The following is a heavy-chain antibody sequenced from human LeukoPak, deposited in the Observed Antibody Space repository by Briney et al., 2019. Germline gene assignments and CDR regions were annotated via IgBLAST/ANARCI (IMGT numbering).Heavy chain of an antibody. CDR3: ARGTVPYYYYYGMDV. CDR1: GGSISSYY. J-gene: IGHJ6*02. V-gene: IGHV4-59*01. CDR2: IYYSGST. Sequence: SETLSLTCAVSGGSISSYYRSWIRQPPGKGLEWIGYIYYSGSTNYNPSLKSRVTISVDTSKNQFSLKLSSVTAADTAVYYCARGTVPYYYYYGMDVWGQGTTVTVSS. D-gene: IGHD4-17*01.